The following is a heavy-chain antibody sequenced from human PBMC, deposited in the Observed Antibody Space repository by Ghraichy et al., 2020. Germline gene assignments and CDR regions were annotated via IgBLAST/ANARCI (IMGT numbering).Heavy chain of an antibody. V-gene: IGHV1-24*01. J-gene: IGHJ6*02. Sequence: SVKVSCKVSGYTLTELSMHWVRQAPGKGLEWMGGFDPEDGETIYAQKFQGRVTMTEDTSTDTAYMELSSLRSEDTAVYYCATDVVVVPAAVWVLRGYYGMDVWGQGTTVTVSS. CDR3: ATDVVVVPAAVWVLRGYYGMDV. D-gene: IGHD2-2*01. CDR2: FDPEDGET. CDR1: GYTLTELS.